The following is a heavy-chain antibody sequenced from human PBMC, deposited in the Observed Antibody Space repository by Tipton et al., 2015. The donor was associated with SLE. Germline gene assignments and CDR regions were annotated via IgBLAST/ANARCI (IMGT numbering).Heavy chain of an antibody. CDR3: ARQPRYSSSSNYYYGMDV. Sequence: QLVQSGAEVKKPGESLRISCKGSGYSFTSYWITWVRQMPGKGLEWMGRIDPSDSYTNYSPSFQGHVTISADKSISTAYLQWSSLKASDTAMYYCARQPRYSSSSNYYYGMDVWGQGTTVTVSS. V-gene: IGHV5-10-1*01. D-gene: IGHD6-6*01. J-gene: IGHJ6*02. CDR1: GYSFTSYW. CDR2: IDPSDSYT.